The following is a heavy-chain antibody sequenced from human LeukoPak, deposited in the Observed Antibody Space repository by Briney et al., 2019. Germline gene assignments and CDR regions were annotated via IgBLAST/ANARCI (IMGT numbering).Heavy chain of an antibody. V-gene: IGHV4-59*08. CDR1: GGSISCCH. CDR2: IYYTGST. CDR3: ARHGQNHGFDI. J-gene: IGHJ3*02. Sequence: SETLSLTYTVSGGSISCCHWSCIRQPPGKVLEWIGYIYYTGSTNCSPSLKSRVTISIDTSKNQFSLKLTSVTAADTAVYYCARHGQNHGFDIWGQGTMVTVSS.